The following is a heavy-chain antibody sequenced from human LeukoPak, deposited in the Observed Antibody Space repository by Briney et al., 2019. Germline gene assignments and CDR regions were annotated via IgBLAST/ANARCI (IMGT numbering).Heavy chain of an antibody. CDR3: ARGRYSGSFFDY. V-gene: IGHV4-34*01. J-gene: IGHJ4*02. D-gene: IGHD1-26*01. CDR2: INHSGST. Sequence: SETLSLTCAVYGGSFSGYYWSWIRQPPGKGLEWIGEINHSGSTNYNPSLKSRVTISVDTSKNQFSLKLSSVTAVDTAVYYCARGRYSGSFFDYWGQGTLVTVSS. CDR1: GGSFSGYY.